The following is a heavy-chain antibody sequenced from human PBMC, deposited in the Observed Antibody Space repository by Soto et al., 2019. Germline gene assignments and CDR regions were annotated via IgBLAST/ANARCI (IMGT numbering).Heavy chain of an antibody. Sequence: QVQLVESGGGVVQPGRSLRLSCAASGFTFSSYGMHWVRQAPGKGLELVSVISYDGSNKYYADSVKGRFTISRDNSKNPLYLQMNSLRAEDTAVYYCAKDGDPQWLVLLGSSYFDYWGQGTLVTVSS. D-gene: IGHD6-19*01. V-gene: IGHV3-30*18. J-gene: IGHJ4*02. CDR2: ISYDGSNK. CDR3: AKDGDPQWLVLLGSSYFDY. CDR1: GFTFSSYG.